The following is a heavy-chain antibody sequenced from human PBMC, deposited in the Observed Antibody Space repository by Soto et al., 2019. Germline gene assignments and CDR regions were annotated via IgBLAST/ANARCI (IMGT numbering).Heavy chain of an antibody. J-gene: IGHJ5*02. V-gene: IGHV4-59*01. CDR2: IYYSGST. CDR3: ARDRWFDP. Sequence: SETLSLTCTVSGGSISSYYWSWIRQPPGKGLEWIGYIYYSGSTNYNPSLKSRVTISVDTSKNQFSLKLSSVTAADTAVYYCARDRWFDPWGQGTLVTGSS. CDR1: GGSISSYY.